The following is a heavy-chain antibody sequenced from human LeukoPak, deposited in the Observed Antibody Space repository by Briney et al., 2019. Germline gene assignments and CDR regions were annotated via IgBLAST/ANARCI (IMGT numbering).Heavy chain of an antibody. V-gene: IGHV4-59*12. CDR3: ASSPILHYDILTGYYYGYYFDY. D-gene: IGHD3-9*01. CDR2: IYYSGST. CDR1: GGSISSYY. J-gene: IGHJ4*02. Sequence: SETLSLTCTVSGGSISSYYWSWIRQPPGKGLEWIGYIYYSGSTNYNPSLKSRVTMSVDTSKNQFSLKLSSVTAADTAVYYCASSPILHYDILTGYYYGYYFDYWGQGTLVTVSS.